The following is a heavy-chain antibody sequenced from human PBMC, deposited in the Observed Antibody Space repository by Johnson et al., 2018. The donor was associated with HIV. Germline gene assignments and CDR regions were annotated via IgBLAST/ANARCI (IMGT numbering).Heavy chain of an antibody. D-gene: IGHD1-1*01. J-gene: IGHJ3*02. CDR2: ISYDGGTE. CDR1: GFTFTSYA. CDR3: ARDFVGGVPQGAFDI. V-gene: IGHV3-30*04. Sequence: QVQLVESGGGVVQPGRSLRLSCAASGFTFTSYAMHWVRQAPGKGLEWVAFISYDGGTESYADSVKGRFTVSRDNSKNSLYLQMNSLRAEDTAVYYCARDFVGGVPQGAFDIWGQGTMVTVSS.